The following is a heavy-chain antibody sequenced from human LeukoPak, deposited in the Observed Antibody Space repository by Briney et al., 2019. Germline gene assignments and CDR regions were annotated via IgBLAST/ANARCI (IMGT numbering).Heavy chain of an antibody. CDR1: GYTFTSYD. CDR2: MSPNSGDT. J-gene: IGHJ4*02. CDR3: ARGGYSYGFYY. V-gene: IGHV1-8*01. D-gene: IGHD5-18*01. Sequence: ASVKVSCKASGYTFTSYDFNWVRQATGQRPEWMGWMSPNSGDTGYAQKFQGRVTMTRDTSISTAYMELSRLRSDDTAVYYCARGGYSYGFYYWGQGTLVTVSS.